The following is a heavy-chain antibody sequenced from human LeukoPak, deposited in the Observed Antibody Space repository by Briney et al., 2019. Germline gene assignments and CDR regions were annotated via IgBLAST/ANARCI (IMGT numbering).Heavy chain of an antibody. CDR3: ARGPYYDFWSGYFSY. V-gene: IGHV3-21*01. Sequence: GGSLRLSCAASGFTFSSYSMNWVRQAPGKGLEWVSSISSSSSYIYYADSVKGRFTISRDNAKNSLYLQMNSLRAEDTAVYYCARGPYYDFWSGYFSYWGQGTLVTVSS. D-gene: IGHD3-3*01. J-gene: IGHJ4*02. CDR2: ISSSSSYI. CDR1: GFTFSSYS.